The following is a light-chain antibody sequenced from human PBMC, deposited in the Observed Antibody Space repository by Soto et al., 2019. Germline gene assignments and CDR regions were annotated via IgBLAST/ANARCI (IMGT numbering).Light chain of an antibody. CDR3: SSYTSSSTLV. CDR2: GVT. V-gene: IGLV2-14*01. CDR1: GSDVGGYNY. J-gene: IGLJ1*01. Sequence: ALAQPASVSGSPRQSITISCTGTGSDVGGYNYVSWYQQHPGKAPKLMIYGVTNRPSGVSNRFSGSKSGNTASLTISGLQAEDEADYYCSSYTSSSTLVFGTGTKVTVL.